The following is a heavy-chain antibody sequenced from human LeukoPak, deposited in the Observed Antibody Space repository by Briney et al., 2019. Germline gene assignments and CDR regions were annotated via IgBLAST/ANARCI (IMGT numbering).Heavy chain of an antibody. CDR1: GYTLTELS. D-gene: IGHD3-16*02. J-gene: IGHJ4*02. CDR3: ATVQVLGELSLWNDY. CDR2: FDPEDGGT. V-gene: IGHV1-24*01. Sequence: ASVKVSCKVSGYTLTELSMHWVRQAPGKGLEWMGGFDPEDGGTIYAQKFQGRVTMTEDTSTDTAYMELSSLRSEDTAVYYCATVQVLGELSLWNDYWGQGTLVTVSS.